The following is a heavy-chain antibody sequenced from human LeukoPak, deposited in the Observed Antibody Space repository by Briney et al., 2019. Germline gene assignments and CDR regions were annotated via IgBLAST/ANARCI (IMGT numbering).Heavy chain of an antibody. CDR3: ARDHIKGIAVAGTWNY. J-gene: IGHJ4*02. CDR1: GYTFTSYG. D-gene: IGHD6-19*01. V-gene: IGHV1-18*01. CDR2: ISAYNGNT. Sequence: GASVKVSCKASGYTFTSYGISWVRQAPGQGLEWMGWISAYNGNTNYAQKLQGRVTMTTDTSTSTAYMELRSLRSDDTAVYYCARDHIKGIAVAGTWNYWGQGTLSPSPQ.